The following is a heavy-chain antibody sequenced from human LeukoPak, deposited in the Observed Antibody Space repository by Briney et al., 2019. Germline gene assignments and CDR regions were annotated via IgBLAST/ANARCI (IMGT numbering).Heavy chain of an antibody. J-gene: IGHJ4*02. CDR2: INPSGGST. CDR1: GYTLTELS. V-gene: IGHV1-46*01. D-gene: IGHD6-13*01. Sequence: ASVKVSCKVSGYTLTELSMHWVRQAPGQGLEWMGIINPSGGSTSYAQKFQGRVTMTRDTSTSTVYMELSSLRSEDTAVYYCARDPQQQLDLSYFDYWGQGTLVTVSS. CDR3: ARDPQQQLDLSYFDY.